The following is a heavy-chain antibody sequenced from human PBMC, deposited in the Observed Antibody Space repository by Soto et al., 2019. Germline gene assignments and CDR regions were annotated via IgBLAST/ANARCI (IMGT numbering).Heavy chain of an antibody. V-gene: IGHV3-48*01. J-gene: IGHJ4*02. CDR3: VSDPDGDLDLEY. Sequence: VQLVESGGELVQPGGSLRLSCAASGFTFATYAMNWVRQAPGKGLEWLSFIHMTHDVIYYAGSVRGRFTISRDNAKDSLYLQMMSLRVEDTAVYYCVSDPDGDLDLEYFGQGTLVTVSS. D-gene: IGHD4-17*01. CDR1: GFTFATYA. CDR2: IHMTHDVI.